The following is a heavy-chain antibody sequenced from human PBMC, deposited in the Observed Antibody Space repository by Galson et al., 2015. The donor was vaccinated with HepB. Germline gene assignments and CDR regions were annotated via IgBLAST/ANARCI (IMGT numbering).Heavy chain of an antibody. V-gene: IGHV2-5*02. J-gene: IGHJ5*02. D-gene: IGHD3-10*01. CDR3: AHISMVRGVNWFDP. CDR2: IYWDDDK. Sequence: PALVKPTQTLTLTCTFSGFSLGTRGVGVGWIRQPPGKALEWLALIYWDDDKRYSPSLKSRLTITKDTSKNQVVLTVTNMDPVDTATYYCAHISMVRGVNWFDPWGQGTLVTVSS. CDR1: GFSLGTRGVG.